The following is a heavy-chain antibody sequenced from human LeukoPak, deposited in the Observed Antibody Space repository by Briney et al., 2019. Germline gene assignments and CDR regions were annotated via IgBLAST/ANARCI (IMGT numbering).Heavy chain of an antibody. J-gene: IGHJ4*02. V-gene: IGHV3-23*01. CDR1: GFTFSSYA. CDR3: AKGSYYDSSGSFYFDY. Sequence: GGSLRLSCAASGFTFSSYAMSWVRQAPGKGLERVSVISGSGDNTYYADSVKGRFTISRDNSKNTLYVQVNSLGTEDTAAYYCAKGSYYDSSGSFYFDYWGQGTLVTVSS. CDR2: ISGSGDNT. D-gene: IGHD3-22*01.